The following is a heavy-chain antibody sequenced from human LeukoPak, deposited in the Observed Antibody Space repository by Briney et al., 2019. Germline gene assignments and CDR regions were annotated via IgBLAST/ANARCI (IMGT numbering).Heavy chain of an antibody. CDR2: ISSSSSYI. D-gene: IGHD5-18*01. CDR3: ARAEVTAMARDAFDI. Sequence: KPGGSLRLSCAASGFTFSSYSMNWVRQAPGKGLEWVSSISSSSSYIYYADSVKGRFTISRDNAKNSLYLQMNSLRAEDTAVYYCARAEVTAMARDAFDIWGQGTMVTVSS. V-gene: IGHV3-21*01. J-gene: IGHJ3*02. CDR1: GFTFSSYS.